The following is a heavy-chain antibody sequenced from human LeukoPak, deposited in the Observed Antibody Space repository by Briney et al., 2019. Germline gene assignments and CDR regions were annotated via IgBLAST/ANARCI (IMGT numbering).Heavy chain of an antibody. CDR1: GYSVTNYW. CDR2: IDPRDSYT. V-gene: IGHV5-10-1*01. CDR3: ATGASKVTTDFANY. D-gene: IGHD4-17*01. Sequence: GESLTVSCKASGYSVTNYWISWVRQMPGKGLEWMGRIDPRDSYTKYSPSFEGPVTISVDKSISTAFLQWSSLKASDSAIYFCATGASKVTTDFANYWGQGTQVAVSS. J-gene: IGHJ4*02.